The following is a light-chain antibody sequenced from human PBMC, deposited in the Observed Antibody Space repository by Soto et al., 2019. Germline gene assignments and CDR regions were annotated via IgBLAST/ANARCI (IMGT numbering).Light chain of an antibody. CDR3: QQYGSSPWT. CDR2: GAS. V-gene: IGKV3-20*01. CDR1: QSVSSSS. Sequence: EIVLTQSPGTLSLSPGERATLSCRASQSVSSSSLAWYQQKRGRAPRLLLYGASSRATGVPDRFSGSGSGTDFTLTISRLEPEDLAVYYCQQYGSSPWTFGQGTKVDLK. J-gene: IGKJ1*01.